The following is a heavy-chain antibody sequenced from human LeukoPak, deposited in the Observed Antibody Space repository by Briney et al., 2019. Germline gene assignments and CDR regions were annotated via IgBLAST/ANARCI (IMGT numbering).Heavy chain of an antibody. CDR1: GYSFTSYW. Sequence: GESPKISCKGSGYSFTSYWIGWVRQMPGKGLEWMGIIHPGDSDTRYSPSFQGQVTISADKSISTAYLQWSSLQASDTAIYYCARAAVTTRPLDNWGQGTLVTVSS. V-gene: IGHV5-51*01. CDR2: IHPGDSDT. CDR3: ARAAVTTRPLDN. D-gene: IGHD4-17*01. J-gene: IGHJ4*02.